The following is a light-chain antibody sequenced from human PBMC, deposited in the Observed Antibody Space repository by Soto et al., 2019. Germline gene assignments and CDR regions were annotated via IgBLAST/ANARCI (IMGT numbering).Light chain of an antibody. Sequence: VLTQSPGTLSLSPGERATLSCRASQSVSSTYLAWYQQKPGQAPRLLIYGVSSRATGIPDRFSGSGSGTDFTLTISRLEPEDFAVYYCQQFGSSPRTFGQGTKVDIK. V-gene: IGKV3-20*01. CDR3: QQFGSSPRT. CDR2: GVS. J-gene: IGKJ1*01. CDR1: QSVSSTY.